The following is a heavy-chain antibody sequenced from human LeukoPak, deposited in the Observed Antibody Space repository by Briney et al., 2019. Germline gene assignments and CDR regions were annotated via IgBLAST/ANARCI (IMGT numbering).Heavy chain of an antibody. CDR1: GYTFTSYG. V-gene: IGHV1-18*01. Sequence: ASVKVSCKASGYTFTSYGISWVRQAPGQGLEWMGWISAYNGNTNYAQKFQGRVTMTTDTSTSTAYMELRSLRSDDTAVYYCARDTGYCSGGSCSYYFDYWGRGTLVTVSS. CDR3: ARDTGYCSGGSCSYYFDY. D-gene: IGHD2-15*01. J-gene: IGHJ4*02. CDR2: ISAYNGNT.